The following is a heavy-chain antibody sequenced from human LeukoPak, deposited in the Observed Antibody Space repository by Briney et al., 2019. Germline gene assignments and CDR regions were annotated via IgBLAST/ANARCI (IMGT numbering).Heavy chain of an antibody. V-gene: IGHV4-39*07. CDR1: GGSISSSSYY. CDR2: IYHSGST. D-gene: IGHD6-13*01. J-gene: IGHJ4*02. Sequence: PSETLSLTCTVSGGSISSSSYYWGWIRQPPGKGLEWIGSIYHSGSTYYNPSLKSRVTISVDTSKNQFSLKLSSVTAADTAVYYCARDPPYSSSPNPELVWGQGTLVTVSS. CDR3: ARDPPYSSSPNPELV.